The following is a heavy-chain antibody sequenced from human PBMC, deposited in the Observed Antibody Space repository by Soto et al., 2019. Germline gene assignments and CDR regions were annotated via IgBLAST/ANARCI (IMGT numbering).Heavy chain of an antibody. CDR2: IIPIFGTA. D-gene: IGHD3-3*01. Sequence: SVKVSCKASGGTFSSYAISWVRQAPGQGLEWMGGIIPIFGTANYAQKFQGRVTITADESTSTAYMELSSLRSEDTAVYYCARVSFGLVISKAFDISCQGTMGTGS. J-gene: IGHJ3*02. CDR3: ARVSFGLVISKAFDI. V-gene: IGHV1-69*13. CDR1: GGTFSSYA.